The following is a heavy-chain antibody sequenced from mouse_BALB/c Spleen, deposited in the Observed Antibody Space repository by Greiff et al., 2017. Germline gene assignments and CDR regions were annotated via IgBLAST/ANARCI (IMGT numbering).Heavy chain of an antibody. Sequence: EVQVVESGGGLVKPGGSLKLSCAASGFTFSSYAMSWVRQTPEKRLEWVASISSGGSTYYPDSVKGRFTISRDNARNILYLQMSSLRSEDTAMYYCARVGYSAMDYWGQGTTLTVSS. J-gene: IGHJ2*01. CDR3: ARVGYSAMDY. D-gene: IGHD2-3*01. V-gene: IGHV5-6-5*01. CDR2: ISSGGST. CDR1: GFTFSSYA.